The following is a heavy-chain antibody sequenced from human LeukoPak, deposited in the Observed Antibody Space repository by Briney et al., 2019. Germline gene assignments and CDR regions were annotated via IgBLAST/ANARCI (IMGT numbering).Heavy chain of an antibody. D-gene: IGHD2-15*01. CDR1: GYTFTSYD. CDR2: MNPNSGNT. CDR3: GIGSGPPWRGYCSGGSCSTNTWFAP. Sequence: AASVKVSCKASGYTFTSYDINWVRQATGQGLEWMGWMNPNSGNTGYAQKFQGRVTMTRNTSISTAYMELSSLRAEDTAVYYCGIGSGPPWRGYCSGGSCSTNTWFAPWGQGTLVTVSS. J-gene: IGHJ5*02. V-gene: IGHV1-8*01.